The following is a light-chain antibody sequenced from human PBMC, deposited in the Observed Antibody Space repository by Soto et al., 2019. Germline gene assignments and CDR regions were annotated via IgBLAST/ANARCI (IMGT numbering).Light chain of an antibody. CDR3: ETWENSARV. Sequence: QPVLTQSSSASASLGSPVKLTCTLSSGHSNYIIAWHQQQPGEAPRYLMKVERSGSYNKGSEIPDRFSASSSGAGRYLTISNHQPEDEADYYCETWENSARVFGGGTKLTVL. V-gene: IGLV4-60*03. CDR2: VERSGSY. CDR1: SGHSNYI. J-gene: IGLJ3*02.